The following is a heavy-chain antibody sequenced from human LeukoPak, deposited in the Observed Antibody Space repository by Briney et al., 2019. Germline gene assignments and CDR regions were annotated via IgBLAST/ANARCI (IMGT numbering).Heavy chain of an antibody. J-gene: IGHJ4*02. CDR3: ARDRQQQLPSYYFDY. D-gene: IGHD6-13*01. CDR2: INPKSGGT. CDR1: GYTFSGYY. Sequence: ASVKVSCKASGYTFSGYYMHWVRQAPGQGLEWMGWINPKSGGTNYVQKFQGRVTMTRDTSISTVYIELSRLRSDDTDVYYCARDRQQQLPSYYFDYWGQGTLVTVSS. V-gene: IGHV1-2*02.